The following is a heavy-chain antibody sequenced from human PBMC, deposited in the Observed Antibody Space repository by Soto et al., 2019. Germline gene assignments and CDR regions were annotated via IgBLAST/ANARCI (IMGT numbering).Heavy chain of an antibody. CDR2: ISYDGSNK. D-gene: IGHD3-3*01. V-gene: IGHV3-30*18. CDR3: GKDFLRFLEWLASYVMDV. Sequence: GGSLRLSCAASGFTFSSYGMHWVRQAPGKGLEWVAVISYDGSNKYYADSVKGRFTISRDNSKNTLYLQMNSLRAEDTAVYYFGKDFLRFLEWLASYVMDVGAKGPR. J-gene: IGHJ6*02. CDR1: GFTFSSYG.